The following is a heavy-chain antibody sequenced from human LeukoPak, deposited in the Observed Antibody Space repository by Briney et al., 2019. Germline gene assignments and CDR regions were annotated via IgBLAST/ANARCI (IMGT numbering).Heavy chain of an antibody. CDR2: IWYDGSNK. Sequence: PGXXLRLSCAASGFTFSSYGMHWVRQAPGKGLEWVANIWYDGSNKYYADSVKGRFTISRDNSKNTLYLQMNSLRAEDTAVYYCARDYYGSGSYQSYFDYWGQGTLVTVSS. D-gene: IGHD3-10*01. CDR1: GFTFSSYG. CDR3: ARDYYGSGSYQSYFDY. J-gene: IGHJ4*02. V-gene: IGHV3-33*01.